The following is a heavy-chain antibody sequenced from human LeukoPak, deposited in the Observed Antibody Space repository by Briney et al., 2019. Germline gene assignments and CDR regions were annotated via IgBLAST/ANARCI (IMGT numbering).Heavy chain of an antibody. CDR2: IWHDGSNK. CDR1: GFTFSRFN. J-gene: IGHJ4*02. CDR3: ARPDYGASGDY. Sequence: GGPLRLSCAAPGFTFSRFNLHWVRQAPGKGLEWVAVIWHDGSNKYYTDSVKGRFTISRDDSKNTLYLQMNSLKAEDTAVYYCARPDYGASGDYWGQGTLVTVSS. D-gene: IGHD4-17*01. V-gene: IGHV3-33*01.